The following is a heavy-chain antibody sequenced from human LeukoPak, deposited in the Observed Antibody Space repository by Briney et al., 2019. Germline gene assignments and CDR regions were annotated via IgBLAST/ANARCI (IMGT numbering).Heavy chain of an antibody. CDR3: ARAAYYYGSGSYDATTYYFDY. D-gene: IGHD3-10*01. CDR1: GYTFTGYY. V-gene: IGHV1-2*02. Sequence: ASVKVSCKASGYTFTGYYMHWVRQAPGQGLEWMGWINPNSGGTNYAQKFQGRVTMTRDTSISTAYMELSRLRSDDTAVYYCARAAYYYGSGSYDATTYYFDYWGQGTLVTVSS. J-gene: IGHJ4*02. CDR2: INPNSGGT.